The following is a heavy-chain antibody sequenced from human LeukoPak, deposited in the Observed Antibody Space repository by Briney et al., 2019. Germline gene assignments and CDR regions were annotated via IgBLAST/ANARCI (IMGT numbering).Heavy chain of an antibody. CDR2: VSDGGRT. J-gene: IGHJ4*02. CDR1: GGSITSYY. Sequence: SETLSLACSVSGGSITSYYWSWILQPPGKGLEWIGHVSDGGRTNYSPSLRSRVSISVDTSKNQFSLKLNSVTAADTAVYFCARASTTFDDWGQGTLVTVSS. CDR3: ARASTTFDD. D-gene: IGHD1-14*01. V-gene: IGHV4-59*01.